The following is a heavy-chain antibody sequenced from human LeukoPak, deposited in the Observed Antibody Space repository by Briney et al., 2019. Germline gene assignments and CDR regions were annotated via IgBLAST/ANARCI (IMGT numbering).Heavy chain of an antibody. CDR3: AREPGSGWFDP. CDR1: GYTFIGYY. V-gene: IGHV1-2*02. Sequence: ASVKASCKASGYTFIGYYMRWVRQAPGQGLEWMGWINPNIGGTNYAQKFHGRVSMTRDTSISTAYMKLSSLSSDDTAVYYWAREPGSGWFDPWGQGTLVTVSS. D-gene: IGHD1-14*01. CDR2: INPNIGGT. J-gene: IGHJ5*02.